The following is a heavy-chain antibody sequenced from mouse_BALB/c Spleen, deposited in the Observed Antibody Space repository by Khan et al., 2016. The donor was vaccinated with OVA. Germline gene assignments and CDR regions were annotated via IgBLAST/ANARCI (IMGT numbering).Heavy chain of an antibody. Sequence: EVKLLESGPGLVKPSQSLSLTCSVTGYSITSGYYWNWIRQFPGNKLEWMGYISYDGSNNYNPSLKNRISITRDTSKNQFFLKLTSVTTEDTATYYCARDGDYYWYFDVWGAGTTVTVSS. CDR1: GYSITSGYY. CDR2: ISYDGSN. CDR3: ARDGDYYWYFDV. V-gene: IGHV3-6*02. D-gene: IGHD2-13*01. J-gene: IGHJ1*01.